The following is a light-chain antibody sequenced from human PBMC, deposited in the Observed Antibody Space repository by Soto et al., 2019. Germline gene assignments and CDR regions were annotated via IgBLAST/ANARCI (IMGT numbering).Light chain of an antibody. Sequence: EIVLTQSPGTLSLSPGERATLSCRASQSISSSYLAWYQQRPGQAPRLLIFGASYRATGIPDRFSGSGSGTDFTLTISRLEPEEFAVYYCQHYSSSPPEFTSGPGNRVDSK. J-gene: IGKJ3*01. CDR3: QHYSSSPPEFT. V-gene: IGKV3-20*01. CDR2: GAS. CDR1: QSISSSY.